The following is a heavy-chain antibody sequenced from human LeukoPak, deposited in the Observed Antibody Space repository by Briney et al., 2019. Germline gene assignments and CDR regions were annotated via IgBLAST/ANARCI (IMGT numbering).Heavy chain of an antibody. V-gene: IGHV4-34*01. D-gene: IGHD2-2*01. Sequence: SETLSLTCAVYGGSFSGYYWSWIRQPPGKGLEWIGGINHSGSTNYNPSLKSRVTISVDTSKNQFSLKLSSVTAADTAVYYCASAIVVVPAATYKRYGMDVWGQGTTVTVSS. CDR3: ASAIVVVPAATYKRYGMDV. CDR2: INHSGST. CDR1: GGSFSGYY. J-gene: IGHJ6*02.